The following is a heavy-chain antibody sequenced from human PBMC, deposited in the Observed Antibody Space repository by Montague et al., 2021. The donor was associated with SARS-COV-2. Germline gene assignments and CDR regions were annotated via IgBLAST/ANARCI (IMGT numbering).Heavy chain of an antibody. Sequence: PALVKPTQTLTLTCTFSGFSLSTSGMCVSWIRQPPGKALEWLARIDWDDDKYYSTSLQTRLTISKDTSNNEVVLKLTNMDPVDTATYYCARITNGIAVAGVFEYWGQGTPVTVSS. D-gene: IGHD6-19*01. CDR1: GFSLSTSGMC. V-gene: IGHV2-70*11. CDR3: ARITNGIAVAGVFEY. J-gene: IGHJ4*02. CDR2: IDWDDDK.